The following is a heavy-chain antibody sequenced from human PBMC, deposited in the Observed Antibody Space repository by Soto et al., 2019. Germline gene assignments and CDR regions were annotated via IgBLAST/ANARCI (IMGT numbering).Heavy chain of an antibody. J-gene: IGHJ5*02. D-gene: IGHD1-26*01. CDR1: GGSISSYY. CDR3: ARERYYGWFDP. Sequence: QVQLQESGPGLVKPSETLSLTCTVSGGSISSYYWSWIRQPPGKGLEWIGYIYYSGSTNYNPSLKSRITISVHTSKHQFSLTLSSVTAADTAVYYCARERYYGWFDPWGQGTLVTVSS. CDR2: IYYSGST. V-gene: IGHV4-59*01.